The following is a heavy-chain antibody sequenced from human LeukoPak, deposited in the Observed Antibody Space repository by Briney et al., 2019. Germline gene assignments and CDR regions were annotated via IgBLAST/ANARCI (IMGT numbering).Heavy chain of an antibody. CDR2: INHSGST. V-gene: IGHV4-34*01. CDR3: ARKGPFEIYYYYYYMDV. CDR1: GGSFSGYY. J-gene: IGHJ6*03. Sequence: SETLSLTCAVYGGSFSGYYWSWIRQPPGKGLEWIGEINHSGSTNYNPSLKSRVTISVDTSKNQFSLKLSSVTAADTAVYYCARKGPFEIYYYYYYMDVWGKGTTVIISS.